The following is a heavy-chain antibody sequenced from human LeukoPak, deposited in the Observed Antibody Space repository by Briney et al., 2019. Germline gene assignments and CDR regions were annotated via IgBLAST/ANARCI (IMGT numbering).Heavy chain of an antibody. V-gene: IGHV3-23*01. CDR2: VSGSGGRS. Sequence: PGGSLRLSCPASGFTFSSYAMSWVRQAPGKGLEWVSVVSGSGGRSYYADSVRGRFTISRDNSKNTLYLQMNSLRAEDTAVYYCAKPKYSSSWYYLDYWGQGTLVTVSS. J-gene: IGHJ4*02. D-gene: IGHD6-13*01. CDR1: GFTFSSYA. CDR3: AKPKYSSSWYYLDY.